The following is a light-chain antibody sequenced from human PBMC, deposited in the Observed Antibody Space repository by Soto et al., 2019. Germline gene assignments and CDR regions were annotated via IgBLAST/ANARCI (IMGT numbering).Light chain of an antibody. J-gene: IGLJ1*01. CDR2: DVS. CDR3: SSYSSGSTRYV. CDR1: TSDIGGHES. Sequence: QSALTQPASVSGSPGQSITVSCTGSTSDIGGHESVAWYQQHPGKAPKLIIYDVSKRPLGVSDRFSGSKSGNTASLTISGLQAADEAEYHCSSYSSGSTRYVFGSGTQLTVL. V-gene: IGLV2-14*03.